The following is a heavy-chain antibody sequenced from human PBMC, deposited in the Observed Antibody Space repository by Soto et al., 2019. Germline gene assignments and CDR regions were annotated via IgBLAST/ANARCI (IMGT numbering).Heavy chain of an antibody. CDR3: ARDRRAVSHWYFDL. CDR1: GFSFSDYY. V-gene: IGHV3-11*01. J-gene: IGHJ2*01. Sequence: QVQLVESGGGLVKPGGSLRLSCAASGFSFSDYYMSWIRQAPGKGLECLSYISSSGSTIYYADSVRGRFTISRDNAKNSLYLQMSSLRAEDTAVYYCARDRRAVSHWYFDLWGRGTLVTVSS. CDR2: ISSSGSTI. D-gene: IGHD2-8*01.